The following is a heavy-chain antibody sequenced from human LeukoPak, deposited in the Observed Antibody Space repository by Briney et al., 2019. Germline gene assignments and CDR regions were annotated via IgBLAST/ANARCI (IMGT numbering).Heavy chain of an antibody. CDR1: GGSISSYY. V-gene: IGHV4-59*01. CDR3: ARGPNWTDGLEAFDI. D-gene: IGHD1-1*01. Sequence: SETLSLTCTVSGGSISSYYWSWIRQPPGKGLEWIGYIYYSGSTNYNPSLKSRVTISVDTSKNQFSLKLSSVTAADTAVYYCARGPNWTDGLEAFDIWGQGTMVTVSS. CDR2: IYYSGST. J-gene: IGHJ3*02.